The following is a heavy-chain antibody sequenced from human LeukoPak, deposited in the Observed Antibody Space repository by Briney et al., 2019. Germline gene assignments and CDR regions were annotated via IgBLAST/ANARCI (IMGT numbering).Heavy chain of an antibody. J-gene: IGHJ6*03. CDR2: INPNSGGT. CDR1: GYMFTGNY. Sequence: ASVKVSCKASGYMFTGNYMHWVRQAPGQGLEWMGWINPNSGGTNYAQKFQGRVTMSRDTSISTAYMELRSLRSDDTAVYYCARRSGYDNYYYYYYMDVWGKGTTVTVSS. CDR3: ARRSGYDNYYYYYYMDV. D-gene: IGHD5-12*01. V-gene: IGHV1-2*02.